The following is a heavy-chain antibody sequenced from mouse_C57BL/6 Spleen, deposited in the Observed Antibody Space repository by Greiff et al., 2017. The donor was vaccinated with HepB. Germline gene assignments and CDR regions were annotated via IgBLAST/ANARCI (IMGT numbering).Heavy chain of an antibody. V-gene: IGHV1-7*01. CDR3: APSLYSNYVFDY. CDR1: GYTFTSYW. J-gene: IGHJ2*01. Sequence: QVQLQQSGAELAKPGASVKLSCKASGYTFTSYWMHWVKQRPGQGLEWIGYINPSSGYTKYKQKFKDKATLTADKSSSTAYMQLSSLTYEDSAVYYCAPSLYSNYVFDYWGQGTTLTVSS. D-gene: IGHD2-5*01. CDR2: INPSSGYT.